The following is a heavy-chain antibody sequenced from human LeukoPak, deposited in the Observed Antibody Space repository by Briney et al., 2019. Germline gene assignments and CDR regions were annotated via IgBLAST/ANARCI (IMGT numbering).Heavy chain of an antibody. V-gene: IGHV1-46*01. J-gene: IGHJ4*02. D-gene: IGHD3-22*01. CDR3: STTSGYYSPFDY. CDR2: VNPSGDST. Sequence: GASVKVSCKASGYTFSNYNIHWVRQAPGQGLEWMGIVNPSGDSTNYAQNFQGRVTMTGDTSTSTVYMELSSLRSEDTAVYYCSTTSGYYSPFDYWGQGTLVTVSS. CDR1: GYTFSNYN.